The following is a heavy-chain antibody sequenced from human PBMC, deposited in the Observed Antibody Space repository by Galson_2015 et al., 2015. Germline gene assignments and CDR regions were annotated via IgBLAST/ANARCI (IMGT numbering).Heavy chain of an antibody. D-gene: IGHD3-16*02. CDR2: ISGGGGST. J-gene: IGHJ4*02. CDR3: AKGHIWGSYRTLYFDY. CDR1: GFTFSNHA. Sequence: SLRLSCAASGFTFSNHAMNWVRQAPGKGLEWVSGISGGGGSTYYADSVKGRFLISRDNSKSTLYLQVNSLRADDTAKYYRAKGHIWGSYRTLYFDYWGEGALVTVSS. V-gene: IGHV3-23*01.